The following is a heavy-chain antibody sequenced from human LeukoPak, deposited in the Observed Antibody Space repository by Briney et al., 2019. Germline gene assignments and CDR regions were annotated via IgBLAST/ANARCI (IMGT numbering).Heavy chain of an antibody. J-gene: IGHJ4*02. CDR2: IIPIFGTA. D-gene: IGHD3-10*01. CDR1: GYTFTNYG. V-gene: IGHV1-69*13. CDR3: AREGIHFRYYFDY. Sequence: ASVKVSCKASGYTFTNYGISWVRQAPGQGLKWMGGIIPIFGTANYAQKFQGRVTITADESTSTAYMELSSLRSEDTAVYYCAREGIHFRYYFDYWGQGTLVTVSS.